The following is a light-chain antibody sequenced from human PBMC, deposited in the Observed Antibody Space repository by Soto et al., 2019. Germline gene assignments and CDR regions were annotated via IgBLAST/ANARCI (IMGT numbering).Light chain of an antibody. CDR3: QQYNSYLYT. CDR2: DAS. V-gene: IGKV1-5*01. Sequence: IQMTQSPSTLSASVGDRVTITCRASQTIRSWLAWYQQKPGKAPQLLIYDASRLESGVPSRFSGSGSGTEFPLTISSLQPDDFATYYCQQYNSYLYTFGQGTKVDNK. CDR1: QTIRSW. J-gene: IGKJ2*01.